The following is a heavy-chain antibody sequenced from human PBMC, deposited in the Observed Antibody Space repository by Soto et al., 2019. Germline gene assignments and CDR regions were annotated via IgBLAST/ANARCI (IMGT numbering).Heavy chain of an antibody. CDR2: IHDTGRT. V-gene: IGHV4-4*07. J-gene: IGHJ4*02. CDR3: ARESVSGTYRFDS. CDR1: GDSLSTYY. D-gene: IGHD3-16*02. Sequence: EPLSLTCTVSGDSLSTYYWSWIRQPAGERLEWIGRIHDTGRTNYNPSLKSRVTMSVDTSKNQFSLRVNSVTAADTAVYYCARESVSGTYRFDSWGQGTLVTVSS.